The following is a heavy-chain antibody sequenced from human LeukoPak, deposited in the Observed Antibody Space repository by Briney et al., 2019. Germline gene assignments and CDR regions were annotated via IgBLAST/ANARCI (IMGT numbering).Heavy chain of an antibody. Sequence: GRSLRLFCAASGFTFSSYSIHWVRQAPGKGLEWGAVISYDGSNKYYADSVKGRFTISRDNSKNTLYLQMNSLRAEDTAVYYCARGGGNAVAGEVDYWGQGTLVTVSS. V-gene: IGHV3-30*04. CDR2: ISYDGSNK. J-gene: IGHJ4*02. CDR1: GFTFSSYS. CDR3: ARGGGNAVAGEVDY. D-gene: IGHD6-19*01.